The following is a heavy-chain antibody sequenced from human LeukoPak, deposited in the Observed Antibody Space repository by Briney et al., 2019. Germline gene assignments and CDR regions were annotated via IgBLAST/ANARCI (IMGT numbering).Heavy chain of an antibody. CDR2: VNAANGNT. D-gene: IGHD2/OR15-2a*01. J-gene: IGHJ6*03. CDR1: GYTFTSYA. Sequence: GASVKVSCKASGYTFTSYAIHWVRQAPGQRPEWMGWVNAANGNTKYSQKFQGRVTITRDTSTSTAYMELRSLRSDDTAVYYCARVAFGKYHYYMDVWGKGTKVTVSS. CDR3: ARVAFGKYHYYMDV. V-gene: IGHV1-3*01.